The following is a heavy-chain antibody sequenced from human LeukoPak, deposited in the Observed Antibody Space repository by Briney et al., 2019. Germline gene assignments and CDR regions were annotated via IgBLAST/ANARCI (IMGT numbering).Heavy chain of an antibody. CDR1: GGSFSGYY. CDR2: INHSGST. CDR3: ARGRSFCSSTSCRPYYYYYMDV. V-gene: IGHV4-34*01. J-gene: IGHJ6*03. Sequence: SETLSLTCAVYGGSFSGYYWSWIRQPPGEGLECIGEINHSGSTNYNPSLKSRVIISVDTSKNQFSLRLSSVTAADTAVYYCARGRSFCSSTSCRPYYYYYMDVWGKGTTVTVSS. D-gene: IGHD2-2*01.